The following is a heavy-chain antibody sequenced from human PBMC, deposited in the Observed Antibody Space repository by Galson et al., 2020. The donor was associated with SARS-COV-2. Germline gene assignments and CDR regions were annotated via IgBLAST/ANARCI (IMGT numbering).Heavy chain of an antibody. D-gene: IGHD3-16*01. CDR2: VGGNGASI. Sequence: GESLKISCAASGFTFTNFAMSWVRQAPGKGMEWVSAVGGNGASIYYSDSVRGRFTISRDNSKNTLFLQMNRLRAEDTATYYCACHPWGGLPQFDYWGQGTLVTVSS. J-gene: IGHJ4*01. CDR3: ACHPWGGLPQFDY. V-gene: IGHV3-23*01. CDR1: GFTFTNFA.